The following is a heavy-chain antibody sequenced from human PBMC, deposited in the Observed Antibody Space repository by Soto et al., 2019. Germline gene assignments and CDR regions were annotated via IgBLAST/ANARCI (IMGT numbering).Heavy chain of an antibody. CDR3: ARVPDLSMITFGGVIARDAFDI. CDR2: IYYSGST. Sequence: SETLSLTCTVSGGSISSGDYYWSWIRQPPGKGLEWIGYIYYSGSTYYNPSLKSRVTISVDTSKNQFSLKLSSVTAADTAVYYCARVPDLSMITFGGVIARDAFDIWGQGTMVTV. CDR1: GGSISSGDYY. V-gene: IGHV4-30-4*01. D-gene: IGHD3-16*02. J-gene: IGHJ3*02.